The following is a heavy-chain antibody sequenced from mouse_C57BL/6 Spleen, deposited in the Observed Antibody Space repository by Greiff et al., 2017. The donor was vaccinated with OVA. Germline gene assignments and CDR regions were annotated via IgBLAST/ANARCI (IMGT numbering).Heavy chain of an antibody. CDR1: GYAFSSYW. J-gene: IGHJ4*01. CDR2: IYPGDGDT. Sequence: QVQLQQSGAELVKPGASVKISCKASGYAFSSYWMNWVKQRPGKGLEWIGQIYPGDGDTNYNGKFKGKATLTADKSSSTAYMQLSSLTSEDSAVYFCARYELTGRGDYYAMDYWGQGTSVTVSS. V-gene: IGHV1-80*01. CDR3: ARYELTGRGDYYAMDY. D-gene: IGHD4-1*01.